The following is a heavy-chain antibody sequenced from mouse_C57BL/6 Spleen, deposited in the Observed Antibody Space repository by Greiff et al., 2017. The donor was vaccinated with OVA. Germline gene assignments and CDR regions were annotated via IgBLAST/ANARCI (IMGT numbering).Heavy chain of an antibody. D-gene: IGHD2-3*01. CDR2: ISYDGSN. V-gene: IGHV3-6*01. CDR1: GYSITSGYY. Sequence: EVQRVESGPGLVKPSQSLSLTCSVTGYSITSGYYWNWIRQFPGNKLEWMGYISYDGSNNYNPSLKNRISITRDTSKNQFFLKLNSGTTEDTATYYCASMGWSWYFDVWGTGTTVTVAS. J-gene: IGHJ1*03. CDR3: ASMGWSWYFDV.